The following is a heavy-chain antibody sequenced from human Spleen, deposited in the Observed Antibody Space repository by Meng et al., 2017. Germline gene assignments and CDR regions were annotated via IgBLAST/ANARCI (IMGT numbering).Heavy chain of an antibody. CDR1: GFTFSSYA. CDR2: ISGSGGST. V-gene: IGHV3-23*01. Sequence: GGSLRLSCAASGFTFSSYAMSWVRQAPGKGLEWVSAISGSGGSTYYADSVKGRFTISRDNYKNAPYLQMNSLRAENTAVYYCTRPHDSSSWEPFDNWGQGTRVTVSS. J-gene: IGHJ3*02. CDR3: TRPHDSSSWEPFDN. D-gene: IGHD6-13*01.